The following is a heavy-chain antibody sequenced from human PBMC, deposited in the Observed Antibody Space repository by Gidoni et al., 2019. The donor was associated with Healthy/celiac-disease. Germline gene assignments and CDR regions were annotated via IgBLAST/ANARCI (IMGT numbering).Heavy chain of an antibody. J-gene: IGHJ3*02. D-gene: IGHD6-13*01. V-gene: IGHV1-69*02. CDR2: IIPILGIA. CDR3: ASHGGAAAGGDAFDI. CDR1: GGTFSSYT. Sequence: QVQLVQSGAEVKKPGSSVKVSCKASGGTFSSYTISWVRQAPGQGLEWMGRIIPILGIANYAQKFQGRVTITADKSTSTAYMELSSLRSEDTAVYYCASHGGAAAGGDAFDIWGQGTMVTVSS.